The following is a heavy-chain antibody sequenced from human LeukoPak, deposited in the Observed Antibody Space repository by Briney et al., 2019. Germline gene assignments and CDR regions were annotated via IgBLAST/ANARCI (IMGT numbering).Heavy chain of an antibody. CDR2: IKEGGSNK. CDR3: ARDRISSGGYYFTYTDV. Sequence: PGGSLRLSCVATGFTFSNYAMSWVRQAPGKGLEWVADIKEGGSNKDYVDSVKGRFTISRDNAENTLYLQLNNLRAEDTAVYYCARDRISSGGYYFTYTDVWGKGTPVTVYS. D-gene: IGHD5-12*01. V-gene: IGHV3-23*01. CDR1: GFTFSNYA. J-gene: IGHJ6*03.